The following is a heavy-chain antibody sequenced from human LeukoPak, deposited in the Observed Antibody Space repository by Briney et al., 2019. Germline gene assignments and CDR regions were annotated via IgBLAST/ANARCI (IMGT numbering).Heavy chain of an antibody. V-gene: IGHV1-24*01. J-gene: IGHJ4*02. D-gene: IGHD5-24*01. CDR2: LDPEDGET. CDR3: ATGGRDVFAQMATISYGFVY. Sequence: ASVKVSCKVSGHTLTELSMHWVRQAPGKGLEWMGGLDPEDGETIYAQKFQGRVTMTEDTSTDTAYMELSSLRSEDTAVYYCATGGRDVFAQMATISYGFVYWGQGTLVTVSS. CDR1: GHTLTELS.